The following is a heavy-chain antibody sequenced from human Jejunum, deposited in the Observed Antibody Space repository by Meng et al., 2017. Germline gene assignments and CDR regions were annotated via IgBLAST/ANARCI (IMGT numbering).Heavy chain of an antibody. CDR1: GGSITGTNW. Sequence: GPRPDSGPGLVSPSGTLSLTCAVSGGSITGTNWWTGVRQAPGKGLVWIGEIYHSGTTNYNPSLKSRVAISADKSKNQFSLNLYSLSAADTAVYYCATRTRDSFDYWGQGSLVTVSS. CDR3: ATRTRDSFDY. V-gene: IGHV4-4*02. D-gene: IGHD1-7*01. CDR2: IYHSGTT. J-gene: IGHJ4*02.